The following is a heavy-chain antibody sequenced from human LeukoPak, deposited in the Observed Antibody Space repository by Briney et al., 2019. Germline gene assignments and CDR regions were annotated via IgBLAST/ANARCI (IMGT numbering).Heavy chain of an antibody. Sequence: PSETLSLTCTVSGGSISSGGYYWSWIRQHPGKGLEWIGYIYYSGSTYYNPSLKSRVTISVDTSKNQFSLKLSSVTAADTAVYYCARGIAAAGQFDHWGQGTLVTVSS. V-gene: IGHV4-31*03. CDR2: IYYSGST. CDR3: ARGIAAAGQFDH. D-gene: IGHD6-13*01. J-gene: IGHJ4*02. CDR1: GGSISSGGYY.